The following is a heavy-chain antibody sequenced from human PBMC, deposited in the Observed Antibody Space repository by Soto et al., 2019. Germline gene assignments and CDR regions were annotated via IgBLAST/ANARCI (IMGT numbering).Heavy chain of an antibody. D-gene: IGHD5-12*01. Sequence: EVQLVESGGGLVQPGGSLRLSCEVSGLTFSNYWFSWVRQAPGKGLECVAIIKEDGTEIYYVDSVKGRFTISRDNAKNSLYMQMNSLRAEDTAVYYCARDGDGYNQAAFDIWGQGTMVAVSS. CDR2: IKEDGTEI. J-gene: IGHJ3*02. CDR3: ARDGDGYNQAAFDI. CDR1: GLTFSNYW. V-gene: IGHV3-7*04.